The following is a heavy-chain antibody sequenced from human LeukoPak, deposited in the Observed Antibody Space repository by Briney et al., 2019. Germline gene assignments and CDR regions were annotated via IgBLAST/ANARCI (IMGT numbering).Heavy chain of an antibody. CDR1: GYSFTTYW. J-gene: IGHJ4*02. D-gene: IGHD3-9*01. CDR3: ASSLTGYWGEAQYYFDY. CDR2: IYPDDSDT. V-gene: IGHV5-51*01. Sequence: RAGESQKISCKVSGYSFTTYWIGWVRHMPGKGLEWMGIIYPDDSDTRYSPSFQGQVTISVDKSINTAYLHWSSLKASDTAMYYCASSLTGYWGEAQYYFDYWGQGTLVTVSS.